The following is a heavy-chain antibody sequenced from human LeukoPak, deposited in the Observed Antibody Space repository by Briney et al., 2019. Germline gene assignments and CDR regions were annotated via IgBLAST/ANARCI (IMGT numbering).Heavy chain of an antibody. CDR1: GGSIGSYY. Sequence: SETLSLTCSVSGGSIGSYYWSWIRQPPGKGLEWIGHLSNSGSTNYNPSLKSRVTISVDTSKNQFSLKLSSVTAADTAVYYCARGPSWDFDYWGQGTLVTVSS. CDR3: ARGPSWDFDY. D-gene: IGHD1-26*01. V-gene: IGHV4-59*01. CDR2: LSNSGST. J-gene: IGHJ4*02.